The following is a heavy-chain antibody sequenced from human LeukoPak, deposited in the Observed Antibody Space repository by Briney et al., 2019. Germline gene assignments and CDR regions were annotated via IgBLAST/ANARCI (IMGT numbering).Heavy chain of an antibody. CDR1: GFTFSSYA. D-gene: IGHD5-18*01. J-gene: IGHJ4*02. Sequence: PGGSLRLSCAASGFTFSSYAMSWVRQAPGKGLEWVSAISGSGGSTYYADSVKGRFTISRDNAKNSVYLQMNSLRDEDTAVYYCARDRGYRYGQLDYWGQGSLVTVSS. V-gene: IGHV3-23*01. CDR3: ARDRGYRYGQLDY. CDR2: ISGSGGST.